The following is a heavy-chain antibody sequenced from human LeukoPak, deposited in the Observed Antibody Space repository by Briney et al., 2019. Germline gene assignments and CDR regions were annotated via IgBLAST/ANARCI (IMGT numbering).Heavy chain of an antibody. CDR3: ARDYSGNYCFDY. V-gene: IGHV3-30*04. CDR1: GFTFGNHG. Sequence: GRSLRLSCVASGFTFGNHGMHWVRQAPGKGLEWVALISYDGSKRYHADSVKGRFTISRDDSKNTLYLQMNSLTAEDTALYYCARDYSGNYCFDYWGQGTLVTVSS. J-gene: IGHJ4*02. D-gene: IGHD1-26*01. CDR2: ISYDGSKR.